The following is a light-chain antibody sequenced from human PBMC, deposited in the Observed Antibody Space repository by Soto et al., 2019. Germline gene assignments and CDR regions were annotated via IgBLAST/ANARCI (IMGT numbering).Light chain of an antibody. CDR3: CSYAGNSPVV. CDR2: EVS. V-gene: IGLV2-23*02. Sequence: QSALTQPASVSGSPGQSITISCTGTSSDVGSYNLVSWYQQHPGKAPKLMIYEVSKRPSGVSNRFSGSKSGNTASLTISGLQAEDEADYYCCSYAGNSPVVFGGGTKLTVL. CDR1: SSDVGSYNL. J-gene: IGLJ2*01.